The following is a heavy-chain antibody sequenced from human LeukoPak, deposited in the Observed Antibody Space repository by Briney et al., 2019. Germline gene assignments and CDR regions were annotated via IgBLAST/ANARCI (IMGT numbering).Heavy chain of an antibody. J-gene: IGHJ4*02. D-gene: IGHD6-19*01. Sequence: SETLSLTCTVSGGSISSYYWSWIRQPPGKGLEWIGYIYYSGSTNYNPSLKSRATISVDTTKNQFSLKLSSVTAADTAVYYCARVPGAVGLFDYWGQGSLVTVSS. CDR1: GGSISSYY. V-gene: IGHV4-59*01. CDR2: IYYSGST. CDR3: ARVPGAVGLFDY.